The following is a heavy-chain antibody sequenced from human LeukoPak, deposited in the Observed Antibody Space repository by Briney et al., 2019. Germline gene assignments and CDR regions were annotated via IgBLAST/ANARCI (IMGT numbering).Heavy chain of an antibody. D-gene: IGHD4-17*01. J-gene: IGHJ3*02. CDR1: GFTLSNAW. CDR3: TTDNDFTTVTTVRAFDI. Sequence: PGGSLRLSCAASGFTLSNAWMSWVRQAPGKGLEWVGRIKSKTDGGTTDYAAPVKGRFTISRDDSKNTLYLQMNSLKTEDTAVYYCTTDNDFTTVTTVRAFDIWGQGTMVTVSS. V-gene: IGHV3-15*01. CDR2: IKSKTDGGTT.